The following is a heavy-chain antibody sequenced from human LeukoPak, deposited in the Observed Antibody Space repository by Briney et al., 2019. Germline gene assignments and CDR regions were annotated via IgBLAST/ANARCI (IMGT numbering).Heavy chain of an antibody. Sequence: SETLSLTCTVSGGSISSGDYYWSWIRQSPGKGLEWIGNIYYSGSTCYNPSLKSRVTISVDTSKNQFSLKLSSVTVADTAVYYCARVATAGGVFDIWGQGTMVTVSS. J-gene: IGHJ3*02. CDR1: GGSISSGDYY. CDR2: IYYSGST. D-gene: IGHD4-23*01. CDR3: ARVATAGGVFDI. V-gene: IGHV4-30-4*01.